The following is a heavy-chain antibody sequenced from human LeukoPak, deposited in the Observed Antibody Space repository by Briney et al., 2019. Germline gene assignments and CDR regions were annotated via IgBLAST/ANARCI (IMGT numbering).Heavy chain of an antibody. CDR2: IYYSGST. CDR1: GGSIRSSTDY. D-gene: IGHD6-19*01. J-gene: IGHJ4*02. CDR3: ARSIRGYSSGWYYFDY. Sequence: SETLSLTCTVSGGSIRSSTDYWGWIRQPPGKELEWIGSIYYSGSTYYNPSLKSRVTISVDTSKNQFSVKLSSVPAADTAVYYCARSIRGYSSGWYYFDYWGQGTLITVSS. V-gene: IGHV4-39*07.